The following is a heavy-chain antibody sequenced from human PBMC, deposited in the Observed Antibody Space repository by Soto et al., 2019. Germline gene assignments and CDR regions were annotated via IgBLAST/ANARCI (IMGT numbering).Heavy chain of an antibody. J-gene: IGHJ6*03. CDR3: ARDAKEAAGSSIVVAGYYYYMDG. CDR1: GFTFSDYY. V-gene: IGHV3-11*01. D-gene: IGHD6-19*01. CDR2: IRSSGSTI. Sequence: GGSLRLSCAASGFTFSDYYMSWIRQAPGKGLEWVSYIRSSGSTIYYADSVKGRFTISRDNAKNSLYLQMNSLRAEDTAVYYCARDAKEAAGSSIVVAGYYYYMDGWGKGTTVTVSS.